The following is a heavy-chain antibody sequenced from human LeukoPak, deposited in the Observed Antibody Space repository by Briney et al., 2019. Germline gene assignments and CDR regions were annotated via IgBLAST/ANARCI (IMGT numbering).Heavy chain of an antibody. Sequence: SETLSLTCAVYGGSFSGYYWSWLRQPPGKGLEWIGEINHSGSTNYNPSLKSRVTISVDTSKNQFSLKLSSVTAADTAVYYCARGRFYYGSGSYSTPNWFDPWGQGTLVTVSS. D-gene: IGHD3-10*01. J-gene: IGHJ5*02. CDR1: GGSFSGYY. CDR3: ARGRFYYGSGSYSTPNWFDP. V-gene: IGHV4-34*01. CDR2: INHSGST.